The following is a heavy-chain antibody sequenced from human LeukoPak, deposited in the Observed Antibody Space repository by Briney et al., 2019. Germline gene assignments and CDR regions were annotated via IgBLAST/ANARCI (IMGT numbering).Heavy chain of an antibody. CDR3: AKDLYYDSSGHPTYYYYGMDV. CDR1: GFTFTTYA. CDR2: ISGSTGKT. J-gene: IGHJ6*02. Sequence: PGGSLRLSCVASGFTFTTYAMSWVRQAPGKGLEWVSTISGSTGKTYYADSVKGRFTISRDNSQNTLYLQMNSLRAEDSAVYYCAKDLYYDSSGHPTYYYYGMDVWGQGTTGTVSS. V-gene: IGHV3-23*01. D-gene: IGHD3-22*01.